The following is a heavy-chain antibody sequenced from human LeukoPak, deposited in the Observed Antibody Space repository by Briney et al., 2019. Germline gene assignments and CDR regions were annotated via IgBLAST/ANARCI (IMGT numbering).Heavy chain of an antibody. J-gene: IGHJ4*02. CDR2: INEDGTGK. CDR3: ARGSSSIDY. V-gene: IGHV3-7*02. Sequence: GGSLRLSCATSGFAFSKYWMSWARQAPGKGLEWLANINEDGTGKYYVDSVKGRFTISRDNAKNSLHLQMNSLRVEDTAVYYCARGSSSIDYWGQGTLVTVSS. CDR1: GFAFSKYW. D-gene: IGHD6-6*01.